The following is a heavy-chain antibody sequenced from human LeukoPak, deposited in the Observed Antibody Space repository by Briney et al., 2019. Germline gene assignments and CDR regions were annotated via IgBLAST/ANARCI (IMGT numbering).Heavy chain of an antibody. CDR2: ISGSGGST. CDR1: GFTFSSYA. CDR3: ARDRDGGNFFFDY. V-gene: IGHV3-23*01. D-gene: IGHD4-23*01. Sequence: GGSLRLSCAASGFTFSSYAMSWVRQAPGKGLEWVSAISGSGGSTYYADSVKGRFTISRDNSKNTLYLQMSSLRVEDTAVYYCARDRDGGNFFFDYWGQGTLATVSS. J-gene: IGHJ4*02.